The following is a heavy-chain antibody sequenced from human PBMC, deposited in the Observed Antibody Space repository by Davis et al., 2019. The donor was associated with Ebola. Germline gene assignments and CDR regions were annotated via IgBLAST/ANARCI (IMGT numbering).Heavy chain of an antibody. CDR2: IYYSGST. CDR1: GGSISSSSYY. V-gene: IGHV4-39*07. D-gene: IGHD3-22*01. CDR3: ARDQYYYDSSGYHRGAFDI. J-gene: IGHJ3*02. Sequence: SETLSLTCTVSGGSISSSSYYWGWIRQPPGKGLEWIGSIYYSGSTYYNPSRQSRISITVDTSKNQFSLKLSSVTAADTAVYYCARDQYYYDSSGYHRGAFDIWGQGTMVTVSS.